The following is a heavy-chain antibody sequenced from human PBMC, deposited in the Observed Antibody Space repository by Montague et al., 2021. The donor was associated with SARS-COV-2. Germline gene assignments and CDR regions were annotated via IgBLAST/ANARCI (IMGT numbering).Heavy chain of an antibody. CDR2: IYYSGNT. Sequence: SETLSLTCTVSGGSISSYNWSWIRQHPGKGLECIGYIYYSGNTNYNPSLKSRVTISVDASKSQFSLKLGSVTAADTAVYYCAGLQGDGSLYGMDVWGQGTTVTVSS. CDR1: GGSISSYN. V-gene: IGHV4-59*01. CDR3: AGLQGDGSLYGMDV. J-gene: IGHJ6*02. D-gene: IGHD5-24*01.